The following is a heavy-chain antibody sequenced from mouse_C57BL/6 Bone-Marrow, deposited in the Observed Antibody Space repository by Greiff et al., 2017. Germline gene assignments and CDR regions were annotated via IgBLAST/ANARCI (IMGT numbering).Heavy chain of an antibody. Sequence: EVQLQQSGTVLARPGASVKMSCKTSGYTFTSYWMHWVKQRPGQGLEWIGALYPGNSDTSYNQKFKGKAKLTAVTSASTAYMELSSLTNEDSAVXYCTRDYYGRGSWYFDVWGTVTTVTVSS. CDR2: LYPGNSDT. CDR1: GYTFTSYW. D-gene: IGHD1-1*01. V-gene: IGHV1-5*01. CDR3: TRDYYGRGSWYFDV. J-gene: IGHJ1*03.